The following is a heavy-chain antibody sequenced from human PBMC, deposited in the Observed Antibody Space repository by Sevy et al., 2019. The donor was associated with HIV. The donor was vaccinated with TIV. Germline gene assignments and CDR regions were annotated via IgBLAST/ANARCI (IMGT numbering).Heavy chain of an antibody. D-gene: IGHD2-15*01. CDR3: ARVGYCRAGTCFSGFYYAMDV. CDR1: GFTLTNEF. V-gene: IGHV3-53*01. CDR2: VYSGGAT. Sequence: GGSLRLTCAVSGFTLTNEFFSWVRRAPGKGLEWVAVVYSGGATYYADSVKGRFTISRDKSKSTLYLQMKSLRAEDTAVYYCARVGYCRAGTCFSGFYYAMDVWGQGTTVTVSS. J-gene: IGHJ6*02.